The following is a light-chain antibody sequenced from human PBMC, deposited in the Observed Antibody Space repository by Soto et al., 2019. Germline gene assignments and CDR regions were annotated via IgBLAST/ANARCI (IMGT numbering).Light chain of an antibody. CDR2: DAS. V-gene: IGKV1-5*01. CDR3: QQCHATPLT. Sequence: DIQMPQSPSTLSASVGDRVTITCRASQSISRWLAWCQQKPGKAPKLLISDASSLESGVPSRFSGSGSGTEFTLTISSLQPEDVGIYYCQQCHATPLTFGQGTRLEIK. CDR1: QSISRW. J-gene: IGKJ5*01.